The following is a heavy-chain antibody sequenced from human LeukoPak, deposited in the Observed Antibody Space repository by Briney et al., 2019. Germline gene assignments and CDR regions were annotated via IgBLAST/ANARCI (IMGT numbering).Heavy chain of an antibody. Sequence: GGSLRLSCAASGFTFNNYAMSWVRQAPGKGLEWVSAISGSGGSTYYADSVKGRFTISRDNSKNTLYLQMNSLRAEDTAVYYCAKDTSPLYYYYGMDVWGQGTTVTVYS. J-gene: IGHJ6*02. CDR1: GFTFNNYA. V-gene: IGHV3-23*01. CDR2: ISGSGGST. CDR3: AKDTSPLYYYYGMDV. D-gene: IGHD2-2*01.